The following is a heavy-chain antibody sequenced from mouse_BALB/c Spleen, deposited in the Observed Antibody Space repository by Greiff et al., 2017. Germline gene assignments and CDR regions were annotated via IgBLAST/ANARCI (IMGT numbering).Heavy chain of an antibody. CDR1: GFTFSSYT. V-gene: IGHV5-6-4*01. D-gene: IGHD1-1*01. J-gene: IGHJ4*01. CDR2: ISSGGSYT. Sequence: DVMLVESGGGLVKPGGSLKLSCAASGFTFSSYTMSWVRQTPEKRLEWVATISSGGSYTYYPDSVKGRFTISRDNAKNTLYLQMSSLKSEDTAMYYCTRDRNYGSSYEDYAMDYWGQGTSVTVSS. CDR3: TRDRNYGSSYEDYAMDY.